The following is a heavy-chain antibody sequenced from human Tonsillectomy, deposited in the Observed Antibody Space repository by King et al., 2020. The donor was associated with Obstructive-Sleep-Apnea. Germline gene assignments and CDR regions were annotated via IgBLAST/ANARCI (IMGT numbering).Heavy chain of an antibody. J-gene: IGHJ4*02. D-gene: IGHD5-12*01. Sequence: VQLVESGGGVVQPGGSLKLSCAASGFTFSDSAMHWGRPASGRGLEWVGRIRSKAYIYVTAQAASVKGRLTISRDDTKNTADLQRNSLKTEDTAVYYCTKGSGYEWSSDYWGQGPLVTVSS. CDR1: GFTFSDSA. V-gene: IGHV3-73*01. CDR2: IRSKAYIYVT. CDR3: TKGSGYEWSSDY.